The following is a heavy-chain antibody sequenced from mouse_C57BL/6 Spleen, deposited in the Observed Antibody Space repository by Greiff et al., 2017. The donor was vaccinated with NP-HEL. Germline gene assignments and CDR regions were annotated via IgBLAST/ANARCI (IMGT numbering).Heavy chain of an antibody. CDR1: GYTFTDYY. CDR3: ARMSYDYDGGYYFDY. CDR2: INPNNGGT. D-gene: IGHD2-4*01. Sequence: EVQLQQSGPELVKPGASVKISCKASGYTFTDYYMNWVKQSHGKSLEWIGDINPNNGGTSYNQKFKGKATLTVDKSSSTAYMELRSLTSEDSAVYYCARMSYDYDGGYYFDYWGQGTTLTVSS. J-gene: IGHJ2*01. V-gene: IGHV1-26*01.